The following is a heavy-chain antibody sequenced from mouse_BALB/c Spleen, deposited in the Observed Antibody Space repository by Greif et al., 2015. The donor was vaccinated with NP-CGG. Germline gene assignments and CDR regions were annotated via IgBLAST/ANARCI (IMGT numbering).Heavy chain of an antibody. CDR3: ARVGNYYFDY. Sequence: QVQLQQSGAELVRPGSSVKISCKASGYAFSSYWMNWVKQRPGQGLEWIGQIYPGDGDTNYNGKFKGKATLTADKSSSTAYMQLSSLTSEDPAVCFCARVGNYYFDYWGQGTTLTVSS. CDR1: GYAFSSYW. J-gene: IGHJ2*01. V-gene: IGHV1-80*01. D-gene: IGHD2-1*01. CDR2: IYPGDGDT.